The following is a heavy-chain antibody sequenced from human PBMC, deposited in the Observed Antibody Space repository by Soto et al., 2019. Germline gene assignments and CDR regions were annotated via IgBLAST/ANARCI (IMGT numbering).Heavy chain of an antibody. Sequence: SETLSLTCTVSGDSISNYYWNWIRQPPGKGLEWIGYINYSVNTNYNPSLKSRVTISADTSKNQFSLKLSSVTAADTAVYYCARAEKVYAISGALDIWGQGTMVTVSS. J-gene: IGHJ3*02. CDR3: ARAEKVYAISGALDI. V-gene: IGHV4-59*01. D-gene: IGHD2-8*01. CDR2: INYSVNT. CDR1: GDSISNYY.